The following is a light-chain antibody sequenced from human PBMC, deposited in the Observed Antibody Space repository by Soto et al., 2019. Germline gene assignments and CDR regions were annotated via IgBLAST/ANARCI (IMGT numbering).Light chain of an antibody. CDR1: QTVRNNY. J-gene: IGKJ1*01. Sequence: EFALTQSPGTLSLSPGEIVTLSCRASQTVRNNYLAWYQQKPGQAPRLLIYDASSRATGIPDRFSGGGSGTDFTLTISRLEPEDFAVYYCQQHGSPRTFGQGTKVDIK. V-gene: IGKV3-20*01. CDR3: QQHGSPRT. CDR2: DAS.